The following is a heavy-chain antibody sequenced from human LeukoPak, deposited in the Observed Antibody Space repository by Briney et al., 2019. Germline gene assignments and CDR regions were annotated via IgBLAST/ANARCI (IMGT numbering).Heavy chain of an antibody. D-gene: IGHD3-22*01. CDR3: ARASGYYDSSGYYYPYWFDP. Sequence: SVKVSCKASGYTFTSYYMHWVRQAPGQGLEWMGRIIPILGIANYAQKFQGRVTITADKSTSTAYMELSSLRSEDTAVYYCARASGYYDSSGYYYPYWFDPWGQGTLVTVSS. CDR2: IIPILGIA. CDR1: GYTFTSYY. J-gene: IGHJ5*02. V-gene: IGHV1-69*04.